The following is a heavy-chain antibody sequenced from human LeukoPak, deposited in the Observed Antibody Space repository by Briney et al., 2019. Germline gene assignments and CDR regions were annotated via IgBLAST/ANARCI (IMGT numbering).Heavy chain of an antibody. D-gene: IGHD1-26*01. J-gene: IGHJ5*02. CDR2: IYYSGST. V-gene: IGHV4-39*07. Sequence: SETLSLTRTVSGGSISSSSYYWGWIRQPPGKGLEWIGSIYYSGSTYYNPSLKSRVTISVDTSKNQFSLKLSSVTAADTAVYYCARLSGSYSVLLTWGQGTLVTVSS. CDR1: GGSISSSSYY. CDR3: ARLSGSYSVLLT.